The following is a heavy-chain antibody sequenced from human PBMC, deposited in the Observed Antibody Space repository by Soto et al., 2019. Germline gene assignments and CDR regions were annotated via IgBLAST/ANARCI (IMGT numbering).Heavy chain of an antibody. CDR2: IIPIFGTA. CDR3: APPLYSSSDVVY. CDR1: GGTFSSYA. D-gene: IGHD6-6*01. V-gene: IGHV1-69*13. J-gene: IGHJ4*02. Sequence: SVKVSCKASGGTFSSYAISWVRQAPGQGLEWMGGIIPIFGTANYAQKFQGRVTITADESTSTAYMELSSLRSEDTAVYYCAPPLYSSSDVVYWGQRTLVTVSS.